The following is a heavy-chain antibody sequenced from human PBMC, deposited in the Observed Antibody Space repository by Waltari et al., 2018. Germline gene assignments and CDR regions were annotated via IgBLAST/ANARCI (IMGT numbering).Heavy chain of an antibody. CDR2: IYYSGST. CDR3: ARQVKGSSSPFDY. V-gene: IGHV4-39*01. J-gene: IGHJ4*02. D-gene: IGHD6-13*01. Sequence: QLQLQESGPGLVKPSETLSLTCTVSGGSISSSRYYWGWLRQPPGKGLVWIGSIYYSGSTYYNPSLKGRVTISVDTSKNQCSLKLSSVAAAVSAVYYCARQVKGSSSPFDYWGQGTLVTVSS. CDR1: GGSISSSRYY.